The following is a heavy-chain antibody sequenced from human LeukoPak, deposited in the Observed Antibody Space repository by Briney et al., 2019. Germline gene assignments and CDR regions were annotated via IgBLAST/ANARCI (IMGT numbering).Heavy chain of an antibody. CDR3: ARDSHDSSGYYLDYFDY. V-gene: IGHV3-7*01. J-gene: IGHJ4*02. Sequence: QSGGSLRLSCAASGFTFSSYWMSWVRQAPGKGLEWVANIKQDGSEKYYVDSVKGRFTISRDNAKNSLYLQMNSLRAEDTAVYYCARDSHDSSGYYLDYFDYWGQGTLVTVSS. CDR2: IKQDGSEK. D-gene: IGHD3-22*01. CDR1: GFTFSSYW.